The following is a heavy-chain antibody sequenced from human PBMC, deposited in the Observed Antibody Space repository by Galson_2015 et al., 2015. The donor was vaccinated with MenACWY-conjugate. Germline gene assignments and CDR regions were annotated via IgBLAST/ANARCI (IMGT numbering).Heavy chain of an antibody. CDR2: IKRDGSAK. V-gene: IGHV3-7*01. CDR1: GLTFSTYW. Sequence: SLRLSCATSGLTFSTYWMSWVRQAPGKGLEWVANIKRDGSAKYYVDSVKGRFTISRDNAKNSLYLQMNSLRVEDTAVYYCARGHLKLEPWGQGTLVTVSS. J-gene: IGHJ5*02. CDR3: ARGHLKLEP.